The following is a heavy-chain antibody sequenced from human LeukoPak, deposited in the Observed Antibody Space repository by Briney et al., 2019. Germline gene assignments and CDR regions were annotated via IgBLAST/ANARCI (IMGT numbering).Heavy chain of an antibody. D-gene: IGHD1-26*01. Sequence: GGSLRLSCAASGFTFSSYAMSWVRQAPGKGLEWVSAISGSGGSTYYADSVKGRFTISRDNAKKTLYLQMNSLRAEDTAVYYCAKDSGSYSLTSWGQGTLVTVSS. CDR3: AKDSGSYSLTS. J-gene: IGHJ4*02. V-gene: IGHV3-23*01. CDR1: GFTFSSYA. CDR2: ISGSGGST.